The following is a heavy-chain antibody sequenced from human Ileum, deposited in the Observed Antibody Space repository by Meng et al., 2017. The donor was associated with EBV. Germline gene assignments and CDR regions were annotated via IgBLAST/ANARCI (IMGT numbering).Heavy chain of an antibody. J-gene: IGHJ4*02. D-gene: IGHD3-22*01. CDR1: GGSIMSSSYY. CDR3: ARDYYYDSSPTPDY. Sequence: QRPGPVLLTPSETRSLTCTVSGGSIMSSSYYWGWIRQPPGKGLEWIGSIYYSGSTYYNPSLKSRVTISVDTSKNQFSLKLSSVTAADTAVYYCARDYYYDSSPTPDYWGQGTLVTASS. CDR2: IYYSGST. V-gene: IGHV4-39*07.